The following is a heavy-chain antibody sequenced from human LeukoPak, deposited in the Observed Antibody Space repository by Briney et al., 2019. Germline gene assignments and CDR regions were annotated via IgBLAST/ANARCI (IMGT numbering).Heavy chain of an antibody. J-gene: IGHJ3*02. Sequence: SVKVSCKASGGTFSSYAISWVRQAPGQGLEWMGRIIPILGIANYAQKFQGRVTITADKSTSTAYMELSSLRSEDTAVYYCARDKGVVGANAAFDIWGQGTMVTVSS. D-gene: IGHD1-26*01. CDR2: IIPILGIA. CDR1: GGTFSSYA. V-gene: IGHV1-69*04. CDR3: ARDKGVVGANAAFDI.